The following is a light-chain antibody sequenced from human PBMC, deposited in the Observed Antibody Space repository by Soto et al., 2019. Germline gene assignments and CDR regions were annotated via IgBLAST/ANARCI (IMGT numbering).Light chain of an antibody. CDR1: SSNIGNNY. CDR3: GTWDSSLSAVV. V-gene: IGLV1-51*01. J-gene: IGLJ2*01. CDR2: DNN. Sequence: QSVLTQPPSVSAAPGQRVTISCSGSSSNIGNNYVSWYQQLPGTAPKLLIYDNNNRPSGIPDRFSGSKSGTSATLGITGLQTGDEADYYCGTWDSSLSAVVLGGGTKLTVL.